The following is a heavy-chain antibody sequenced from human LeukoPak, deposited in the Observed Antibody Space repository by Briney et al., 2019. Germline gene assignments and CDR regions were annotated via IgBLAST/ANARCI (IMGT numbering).Heavy chain of an antibody. CDR3: AREYYDSSGYYYFDY. CDR2: IKHDGSEK. D-gene: IGHD3-22*01. Sequence: AGGSLRLSCAASGFTFSSYWMSWVRQAPGKGLEWVANIKHDGSEKYYVDSVKGRFTISRDNAKNSLYLQMNSLRAEDTAVYYCAREYYDSSGYYYFDYWGQGTLVTVSS. CDR1: GFTFSSYW. J-gene: IGHJ4*02. V-gene: IGHV3-7*01.